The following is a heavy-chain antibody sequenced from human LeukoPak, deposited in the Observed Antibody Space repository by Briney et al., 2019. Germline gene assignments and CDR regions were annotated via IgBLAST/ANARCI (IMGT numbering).Heavy chain of an antibody. Sequence: GGPLRLSCAASGFPFSSCGMHWVRQAPGKGLEWVARLVYDERSDYADSVKGRFSISRDNSKNTLFLDMSDLRVEDTAVYYCARDLSAAFDFWGQGVLVTVSS. CDR1: GFPFSSCG. CDR3: ARDLSAAFDF. CDR2: LVYDERS. J-gene: IGHJ4*02. V-gene: IGHV3-33*01. D-gene: IGHD6-19*01.